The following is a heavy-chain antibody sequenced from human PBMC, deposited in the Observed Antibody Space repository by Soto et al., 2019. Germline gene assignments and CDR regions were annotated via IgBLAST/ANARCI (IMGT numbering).Heavy chain of an antibody. Sequence: EVPLVESGGGLVKPGGSLRLSCAASGFTFSSYSMNWVRQAPGKGLEWVSSISSSSSYIYYADSVKGRFTISRDNAKNSLYLQMNSLRAEDTAVYYCARDSSSSWYRNTWYFDLWGRGTLVTVSS. J-gene: IGHJ2*01. D-gene: IGHD6-13*01. V-gene: IGHV3-21*01. CDR3: ARDSSSSWYRNTWYFDL. CDR2: ISSSSSYI. CDR1: GFTFSSYS.